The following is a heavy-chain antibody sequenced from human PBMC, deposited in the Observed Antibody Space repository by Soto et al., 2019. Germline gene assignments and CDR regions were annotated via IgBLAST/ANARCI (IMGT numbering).Heavy chain of an antibody. V-gene: IGHV4-34*01. Sequence: PSETLSLTCTVYGGSFSGYYWTWIRQPPGKGLEWIGEINHSGSTYYNPSLKSRVTISVDTSKDQFSLKLSSVTAADTAVYYCARGSSPLRFYYGSGSYYTYYFDYWGPGTLVPVSS. CDR1: GGSFSGYY. CDR2: INHSGST. D-gene: IGHD3-10*01. J-gene: IGHJ4*02. CDR3: ARGSSPLRFYYGSGSYYTYYFDY.